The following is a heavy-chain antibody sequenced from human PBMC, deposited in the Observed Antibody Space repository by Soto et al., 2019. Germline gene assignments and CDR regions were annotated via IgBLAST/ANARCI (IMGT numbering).Heavy chain of an antibody. CDR2: IYYSGST. CDR1: GGSISSSSYY. V-gene: IGHV4-39*01. CDR3: ARRHPGDRPNYFDY. D-gene: IGHD3-16*01. J-gene: IGHJ4*02. Sequence: QLQLQESGPGVVKPSETLSLTCTVSGGSISSSSYYWGWNRQPPGKGLEWIGSIYYSGSTYYNPSLKSRVTISVDTSKNQFSLKLSSVTAADTAVYYCARRHPGDRPNYFDYWGQGTLVTVSS.